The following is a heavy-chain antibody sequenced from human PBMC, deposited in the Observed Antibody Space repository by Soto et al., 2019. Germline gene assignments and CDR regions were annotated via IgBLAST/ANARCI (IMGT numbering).Heavy chain of an antibody. CDR2: ISGSGGST. D-gene: IGHD5-12*01. CDR1: GFTFSSYA. CDR3: ARLQATGSHYYYGMDV. V-gene: IGHV3-23*01. Sequence: QPGGSLRLSCAASGFTFSSYAMSWVRQAPGKGLEWVSAISGSGGSTYYADSVKGRFTISRDNSKNTLYLQMNSLRAEDTAVYYCARLQATGSHYYYGMDVWGQGTTVTVSS. J-gene: IGHJ6*02.